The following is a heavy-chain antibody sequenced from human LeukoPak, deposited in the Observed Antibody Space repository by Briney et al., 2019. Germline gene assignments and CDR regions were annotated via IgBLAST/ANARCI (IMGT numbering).Heavy chain of an antibody. D-gene: IGHD3-22*01. V-gene: IGHV3-43*01. CDR1: GFTFDDYT. J-gene: IGHJ4*02. Sequence: GGSLRLSCAASGFTFDDYTMHWVRQAPGKGLEWVSLISWDGGSTYYADSVKGRFTISRDNSKNSLYLQMNSLRTEDTALYYCAKDSDDSSGYRPGYFDYWGQGTLVTASS. CDR2: ISWDGGST. CDR3: AKDSDDSSGYRPGYFDY.